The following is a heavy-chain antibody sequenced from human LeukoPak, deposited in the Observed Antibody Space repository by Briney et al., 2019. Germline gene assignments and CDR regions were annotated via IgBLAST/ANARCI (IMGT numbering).Heavy chain of an antibody. Sequence: SETLSLTCTVSGGSISSYYWSWIRQPAGKGLEWIGRIYTSGSTNYNSSLKSRVTMSVDTSKSQFSLKLSSVTAADTAVYYCARENYSSGWYGYWGQGTLVTVSS. V-gene: IGHV4-4*07. CDR3: ARENYSSGWYGY. J-gene: IGHJ4*02. CDR1: GGSISSYY. CDR2: IYTSGST. D-gene: IGHD6-19*01.